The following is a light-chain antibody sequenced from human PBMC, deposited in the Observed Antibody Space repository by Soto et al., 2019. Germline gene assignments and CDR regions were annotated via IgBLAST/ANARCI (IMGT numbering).Light chain of an antibody. CDR2: EVS. V-gene: IGLV2-14*01. J-gene: IGLJ2*01. CDR1: SSDIGAYNY. CDR3: NSYTSSITLA. Sequence: QSVLTQPASVSGSPGQSITISCAGTSSDIGAYNYVSWYQQYPGKAPKLIIYEVSNRPSGVSYRFSGSKSGNTASLTISGLQTEDEADYYCNSYTSSITLAFGGGTKLTVL.